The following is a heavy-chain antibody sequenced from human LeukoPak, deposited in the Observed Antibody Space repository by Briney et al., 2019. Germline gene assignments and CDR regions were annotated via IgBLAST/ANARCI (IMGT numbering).Heavy chain of an antibody. D-gene: IGHD1-26*01. CDR1: GFTFSSYW. CDR2: ISYDGSNK. Sequence: SGGSLRLSCAASGFTFSSYWMHWVRQAPGKGLEWVAVISYDGSNKYYADSVKGRFTISRDNSKNTLYLQMNSLRAEDTAVYYCARDIQMYSATAGVVDYWGQGTLVTVSS. J-gene: IGHJ4*02. V-gene: IGHV3-30*03. CDR3: ARDIQMYSATAGVVDY.